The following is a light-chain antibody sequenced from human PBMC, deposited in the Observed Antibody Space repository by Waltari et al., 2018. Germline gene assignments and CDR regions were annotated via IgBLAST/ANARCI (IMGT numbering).Light chain of an antibody. CDR3: QQSYTSPFT. V-gene: IGKV3-11*01. CDR1: QSIRTY. J-gene: IGKJ4*01. CDR2: DAS. Sequence: EVVLTQSPATLSLSPGERATLSCRASQSIRTYLAWYQQKPGQAPRLLIYDASKRATDIPARFSGSGSGTDFILTISSLQAEDVAVYFCQQSYTSPFTFGGGTKVEL.